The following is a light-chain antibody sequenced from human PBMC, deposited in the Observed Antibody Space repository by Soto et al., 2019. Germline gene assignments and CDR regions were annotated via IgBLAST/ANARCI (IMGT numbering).Light chain of an antibody. V-gene: IGKV1-5*03. J-gene: IGKJ1*01. CDR3: QQYSSDST. CDR2: RAY. CDR1: QNINNW. Sequence: DIQMTQSPSTLSASVGDRVTITCRASQNINNWLAWYQQKPGKAPKLLIYRAYSLENGVPSRFSGRGSGTDFIFTITSLQADDFETYYCQQYSSDSTFGQGTKVEI.